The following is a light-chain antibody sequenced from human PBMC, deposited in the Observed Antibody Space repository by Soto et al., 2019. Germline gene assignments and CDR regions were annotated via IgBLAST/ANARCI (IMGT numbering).Light chain of an antibody. V-gene: IGLV4-69*01. CDR2: LNNDGSH. Sequence: QSVLTQSPSASASLGASVKVTCTLSSGHSSYAIAWHQQQPEKGPRYLMKLNNDGSHNKGDGIPDRFSGSSSGAERYLTISSLQSEDEADYYCQTWGTGFLVFGGGTKLTVL. CDR3: QTWGTGFLV. J-gene: IGLJ3*02. CDR1: SGHSSYA.